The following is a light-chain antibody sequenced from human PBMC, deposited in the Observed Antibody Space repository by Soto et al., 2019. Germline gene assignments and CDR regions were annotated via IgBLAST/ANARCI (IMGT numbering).Light chain of an antibody. CDR2: EGS. CDR3: CSHSDDSNTVI. J-gene: IGLJ2*01. V-gene: IGLV2-23*01. Sequence: QSALTQPASVSGSPGQSITISCTGTISDVGSYDLVSWYQQHPGKAPKLMIYEGSKRPSGVSGRFSGSKAGNTSSPTLSGLQAEDEDEADCCSHSDDSNTVIFGGGTKLTVL. CDR1: ISDVGSYDL.